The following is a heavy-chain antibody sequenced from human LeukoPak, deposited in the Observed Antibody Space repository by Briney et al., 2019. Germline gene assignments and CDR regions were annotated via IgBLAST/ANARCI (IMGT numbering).Heavy chain of an antibody. D-gene: IGHD5-18*01. Sequence: PGGSLRLSCSASGFTFSSYAMHWVRQAPGKGLEYVSAISSNRGSTYYADSVKGRFTISRDNSKNTLYLQMSSLRAEDTAVYYCVKDRGTAMVLYYFDYWGQGTLVTVSS. CDR3: VKDRGTAMVLYYFDY. CDR2: ISSNRGST. V-gene: IGHV3-64D*06. J-gene: IGHJ4*02. CDR1: GFTFSSYA.